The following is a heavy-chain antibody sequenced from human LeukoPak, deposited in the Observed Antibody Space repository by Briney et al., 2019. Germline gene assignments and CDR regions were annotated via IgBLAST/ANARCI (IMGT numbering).Heavy chain of an antibody. Sequence: GGSLRLSCAASGFTFSSYAMHWVRQAPGKGLECVSAISTNGVNTYYANSVKGRFTISRDNSKNTLYLQMGSLRAEDMAVYSCARGVTTAIDYWGQGTLVTVSS. CDR3: ARGVTTAIDY. CDR2: ISTNGVNT. CDR1: GFTFSSYA. J-gene: IGHJ4*02. V-gene: IGHV3-64*01. D-gene: IGHD4-17*01.